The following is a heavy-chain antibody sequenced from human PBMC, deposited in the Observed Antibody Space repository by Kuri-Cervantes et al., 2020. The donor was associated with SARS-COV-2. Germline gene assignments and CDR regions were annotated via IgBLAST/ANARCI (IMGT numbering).Heavy chain of an antibody. Sequence: ASVKVSCKASGYTFTSYGISWVRQAPGQGLEWMGWISAYNGNTNYAQKLQGRVTMTTDTSTSTAYMELRSLRSDDTAVYYCEAGLLWFGHWGYGMDVWGQGTTVTVSS. CDR1: GYTFTSYG. V-gene: IGHV1-18*04. CDR3: EAGLLWFGHWGYGMDV. J-gene: IGHJ6*02. D-gene: IGHD3-10*01. CDR2: ISAYNGNT.